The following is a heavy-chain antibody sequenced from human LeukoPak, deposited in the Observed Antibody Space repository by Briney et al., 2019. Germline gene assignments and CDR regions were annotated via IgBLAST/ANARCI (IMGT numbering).Heavy chain of an antibody. CDR2: ISSSGSTI. CDR1: GFTFSDYY. CDR3: ARGSGRYSYYYMDV. J-gene: IGHJ6*03. D-gene: IGHD3-10*01. Sequence: RGSLRLSCAASGFTFSDYYMSWIRQAPGKGLEWVSYISSSGSTIYNADSVKGRFTISRDNAKNSLYLQMNSLRAEDTAVYYCARGSGRYSYYYMDVWGKGTTVTVSS. V-gene: IGHV3-11*04.